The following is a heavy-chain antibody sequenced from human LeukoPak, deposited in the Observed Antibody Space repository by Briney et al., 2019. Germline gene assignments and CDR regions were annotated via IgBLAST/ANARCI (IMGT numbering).Heavy chain of an antibody. D-gene: IGHD3-3*01. Sequence: GGSLRLSCAASGFTFSSYGMHWVRQAPGKGLEWVAVIWCDGSNKYYADSVKGRFTISRDNSKNTLYLQMNSLRAEDTAVYYCASQTVDFWSGYHFDYWGQGTLVTVSS. CDR3: ASQTVDFWSGYHFDY. CDR1: GFTFSSYG. V-gene: IGHV3-33*01. J-gene: IGHJ4*02. CDR2: IWCDGSNK.